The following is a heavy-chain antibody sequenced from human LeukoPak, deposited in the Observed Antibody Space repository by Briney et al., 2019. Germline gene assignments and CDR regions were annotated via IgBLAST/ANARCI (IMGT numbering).Heavy chain of an antibody. D-gene: IGHD6-19*01. V-gene: IGHV1-18*01. Sequence: WASAKVSCKASGYTFTSYGISWVRQAPGQGLEWMGWISAYNGNTNYAQKLQGRVTMTTDTSTSTAYMELRSLRSDDTAVYYCARDRVAGYYYYGMDVWGQGTTVTVSS. CDR2: ISAYNGNT. CDR3: ARDRVAGYYYYGMDV. J-gene: IGHJ6*02. CDR1: GYTFTSYG.